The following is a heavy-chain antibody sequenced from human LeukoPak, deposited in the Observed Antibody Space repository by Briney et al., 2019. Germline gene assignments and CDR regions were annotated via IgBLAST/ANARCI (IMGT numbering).Heavy chain of an antibody. CDR1: GYTLTAYY. Sequence: SVKVSCKASGYTLTAYYIYWVRQAPGQGLEWMGRINPNSGGTDYAQNFQGRVTMTRDTSISTAYMELSRLRFDDTAVYYCARGYCSGGTCYLVENWLDPWGQGTLVTVSS. V-gene: IGHV1-2*06. CDR2: INPNSGGT. J-gene: IGHJ5*02. D-gene: IGHD2-15*01. CDR3: ARGYCSGGTCYLVENWLDP.